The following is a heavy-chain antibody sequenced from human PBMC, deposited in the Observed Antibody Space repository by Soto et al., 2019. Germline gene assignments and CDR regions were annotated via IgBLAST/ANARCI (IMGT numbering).Heavy chain of an antibody. CDR3: ASERGYSYGCFDY. CDR1: GGTFSSYA. CDR2: IIPIFGTA. J-gene: IGHJ4*02. Sequence: ASVKVSFKASGGTFSSYAISWVRQAPGQGLAWMGGIIPIFGTANYAQKFQGRVTITADESTSTAYMELSSLRSEDKAVYYCASERGYSYGCFDYWGQGTLVNVSS. V-gene: IGHV1-69*13. D-gene: IGHD5-18*01.